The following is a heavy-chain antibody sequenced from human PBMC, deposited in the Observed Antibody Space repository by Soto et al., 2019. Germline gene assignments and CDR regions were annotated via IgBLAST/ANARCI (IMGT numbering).Heavy chain of an antibody. D-gene: IGHD3-16*01. Sequence: EVQLVESGGGLVQPGGSLRLSCAASGFTFSSYSMNWVRQAPGKGLEWVSYISSSSSTIYYADSVKGRFTISRDTAENSLYLQINSLRDEDTAVYYCAREIPSRGAGWFDPWGQGTLVTVSS. CDR2: ISSSSSTI. J-gene: IGHJ5*02. CDR3: AREIPSRGAGWFDP. CDR1: GFTFSSYS. V-gene: IGHV3-48*02.